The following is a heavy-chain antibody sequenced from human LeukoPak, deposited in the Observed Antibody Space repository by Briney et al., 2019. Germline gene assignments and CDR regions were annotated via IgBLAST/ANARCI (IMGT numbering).Heavy chain of an antibody. CDR2: FDPEDGET. V-gene: IGHV1-24*01. CDR1: GYTLTELS. CDR3: ATVYYYDSSGYHQFDY. J-gene: IGHJ4*02. Sequence: ASVKVSCKVSGYTLTELSMHWVRQAPGKRLEWMGGFDPEDGETIYAQKFQGRVTMTEDTSTDTAYMELSSLRSEDTAVYYCATVYYYDSSGYHQFDYWGQGTLVTVSS. D-gene: IGHD3-22*01.